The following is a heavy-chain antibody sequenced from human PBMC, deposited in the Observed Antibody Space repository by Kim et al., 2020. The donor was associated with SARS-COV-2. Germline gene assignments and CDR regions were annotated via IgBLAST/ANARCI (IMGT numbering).Heavy chain of an antibody. D-gene: IGHD1-26*01. V-gene: IGHV3-7*01. CDR3: VRDGASSGSYYYDY. J-gene: IGHJ4*02. Sequence: GDSLKGRFTISRDNAKNSLYLQMNSLRAEDTAVYYCVRDGASSGSYYYDYWGQGTLVTVSS.